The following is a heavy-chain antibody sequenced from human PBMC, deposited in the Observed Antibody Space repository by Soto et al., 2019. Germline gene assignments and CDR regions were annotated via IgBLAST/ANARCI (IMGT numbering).Heavy chain of an antibody. D-gene: IGHD4-4*01. V-gene: IGHV3-23*01. Sequence: EVQLLESGGALVQPGGSLRLSCAVSGFTFSTYAMSWVRQAPGKGLEWVSGISSSGGTTNYADSVKGRFTISRDNSKNTLLLQMNSLRVEDTAVYYCAKVDPMTIVTTGYFDFWCQGPLVTVSS. CDR1: GFTFSTYA. J-gene: IGHJ4*02. CDR2: ISSSGGTT. CDR3: AKVDPMTIVTTGYFDF.